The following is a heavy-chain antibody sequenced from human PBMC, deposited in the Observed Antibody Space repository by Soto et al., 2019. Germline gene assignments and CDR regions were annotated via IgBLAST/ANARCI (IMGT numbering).Heavy chain of an antibody. CDR1: RDTFTSYY. CDR2: INPHGGST. D-gene: IGHD1-26*01. J-gene: IGHJ5*02. V-gene: IGHV1-46*01. CDR3: ARSSGGNFGIIIAGTNWFAP. Sequence: ASVKVSCKAPRDTFTSYYINWVRQAPGQGREWMGVINPHGGSTAYAQKFKGRVTLTRDTSASTVYMEVSSLTSEDTAMYYCARSSGGNFGIIIAGTNWFAPWGQGTLVTVSS.